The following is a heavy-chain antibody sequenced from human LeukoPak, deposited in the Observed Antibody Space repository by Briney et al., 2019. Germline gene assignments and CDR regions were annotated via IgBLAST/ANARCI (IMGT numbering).Heavy chain of an antibody. CDR3: AKDTCSGGSCYYYYGTDV. V-gene: IGHV3-30*18. J-gene: IGHJ6*02. CDR2: ISHDGSNN. Sequence: PGGSLRLSCAASGYTFCRDGIHWGCQAPGKGLEWVAVISHDGSNNYYADSVKGRFTISRDNSKNTLYLQMISLRAEDTAVYYCAKDTCSGGSCYYYYGTDVRGQGNTVTVSS. D-gene: IGHD2-15*01. CDR1: GYTFCRDG.